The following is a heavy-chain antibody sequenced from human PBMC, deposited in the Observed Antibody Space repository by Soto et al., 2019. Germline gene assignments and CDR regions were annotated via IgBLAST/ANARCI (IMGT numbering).Heavy chain of an antibody. J-gene: IGHJ4*02. V-gene: IGHV1-18*01. Sequence: ASVKVSCKPSGDTFTSYGISWVRQAPGQGLEWMGWISAYNGNTNYAQKFQGRVTMTTDTSTSTAYMELRSLGSDDTAVYYCARGYGRNFDYWGQGTLVTVSS. CDR2: ISAYNGNT. CDR1: GDTFTSYG. CDR3: ARGYGRNFDY. D-gene: IGHD5-18*01.